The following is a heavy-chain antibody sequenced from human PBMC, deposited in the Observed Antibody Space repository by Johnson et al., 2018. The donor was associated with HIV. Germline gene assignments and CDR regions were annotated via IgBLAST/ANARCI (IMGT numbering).Heavy chain of an antibody. D-gene: IGHD7-27*01. V-gene: IGHV3-13*01. J-gene: IGHJ3*02. CDR3: ARGLTGDDAFDI. CDR1: GFTFSSYD. Sequence: VESGGGLVKPGGSLRLSCAASGFTFSSYDMHWVRQATGKGLEWVSAIGTAGDTYYPGSVKGRFTISRENAKNSLYLQMNSLRAGDTAVYYCARGLTGDDAFDIWGQGTMVTVSS. CDR2: IGTAGDT.